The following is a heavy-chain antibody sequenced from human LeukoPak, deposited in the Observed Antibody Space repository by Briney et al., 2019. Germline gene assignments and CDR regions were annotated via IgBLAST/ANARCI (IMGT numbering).Heavy chain of an antibody. Sequence: ASVKVSCKASGYTFTSYGISWVRQAPGQGLEWMGWISAYNGNTNYAQKLQGRVTMTTDTSTSTAYMELRSLRSDDTAVYYCASWGLSYDSSGYPIDYWGQGTLVTVSS. CDR3: ASWGLSYDSSGYPIDY. CDR2: ISAYNGNT. D-gene: IGHD3-22*01. V-gene: IGHV1-18*01. J-gene: IGHJ4*02. CDR1: GYTFTSYG.